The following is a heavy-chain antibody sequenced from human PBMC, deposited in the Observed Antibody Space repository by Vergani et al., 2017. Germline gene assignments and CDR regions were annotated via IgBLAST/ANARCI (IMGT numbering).Heavy chain of an antibody. Sequence: QVQLVQSGAEVKQPGASVKVSCKASGYTFTGYYMHWVRQAPGQGLEWMGWINPNSGGTNYAQKFQGRVTMTRDTSISTAYMELSRLGSDDTAVYYCARGSPGIAAAGSWFDPWGQGTLVTVSS. CDR1: GYTFTGYY. CDR2: INPNSGGT. J-gene: IGHJ5*02. CDR3: ARGSPGIAAAGSWFDP. V-gene: IGHV1-2*02. D-gene: IGHD6-13*01.